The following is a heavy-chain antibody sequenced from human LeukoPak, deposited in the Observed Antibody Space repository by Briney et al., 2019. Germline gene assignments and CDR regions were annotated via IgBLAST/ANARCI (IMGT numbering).Heavy chain of an antibody. V-gene: IGHV3-74*01. CDR3: ARDTSLYCSGGSCYSDYFDY. CDR1: GFTFSSYW. D-gene: IGHD2-15*01. J-gene: IGHJ4*02. CDR2: INSDGSST. Sequence: PGGSLRLSCAASGFTFSSYWMHWVRHAPGKGLVWVSRINSDGSSTGYADSVKGRFTISRDNAKNTLYPQMNSLRAEDTAVYYCARDTSLYCSGGSCYSDYFDYWGQGTLVTVSS.